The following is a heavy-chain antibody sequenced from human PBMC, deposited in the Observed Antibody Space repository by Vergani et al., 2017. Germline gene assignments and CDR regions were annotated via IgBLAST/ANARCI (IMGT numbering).Heavy chain of an antibody. CDR3: AKVATGTTRYYYYYYMDV. CDR1: GFTFSSYG. CDR2: ISYDGSNK. D-gene: IGHD1-1*01. J-gene: IGHJ6*03. V-gene: IGHV3-30*18. Sequence: QVQLVESGGGVVQPVRSLRLSCAASGFTFSSYGMHWVRQAPGKGLEWVAVISYDGSNKYYADSVKGRFTISRDNSKNTLYLQMNSLRAEDTAVYYCAKVATGTTRYYYYYYMDVWGKGTTVTVSS.